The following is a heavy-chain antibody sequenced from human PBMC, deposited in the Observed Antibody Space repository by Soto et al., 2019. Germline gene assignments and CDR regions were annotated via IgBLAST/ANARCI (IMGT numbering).Heavy chain of an antibody. CDR2: ISYDGSNK. D-gene: IGHD3-3*01. Sequence: QVQLVESGGGVVQPGRSLRLSCAASGFTFSSYGMHWVRQAPGKGLEWVAVISYDGSNKYYADSVKGRFTISRDNSKNTLYLQMNSLRAEDTAVYYCAKEDITLFGTVFDYWGQGTLVTVSS. CDR3: AKEDITLFGTVFDY. J-gene: IGHJ4*02. CDR1: GFTFSSYG. V-gene: IGHV3-30*18.